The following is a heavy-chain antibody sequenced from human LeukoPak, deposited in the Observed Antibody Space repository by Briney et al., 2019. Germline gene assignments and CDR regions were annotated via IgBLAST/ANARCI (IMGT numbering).Heavy chain of an antibody. V-gene: IGHV3-49*04. D-gene: IGHD4/OR15-4a*01. CDR2: IRSRLYGGTA. J-gene: IGHJ4*02. CDR1: GFNFTDYA. Sequence: GSLRLSCSGSGFNFTDYAMSWVRQAPGQGLEWVGLIRSRLYGGTAEYGASVKGRFTVSRDDSQGIAYLQMNSLKTDDTAVYYCSRGMTESGAKYYSDHWGQGTLVTVSS. CDR3: SRGMTESGAKYYSDH.